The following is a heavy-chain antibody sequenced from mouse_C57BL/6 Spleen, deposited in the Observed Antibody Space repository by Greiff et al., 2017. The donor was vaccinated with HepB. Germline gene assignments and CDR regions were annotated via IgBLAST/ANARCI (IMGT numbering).Heavy chain of an antibody. V-gene: IGHV14-2*01. CDR2: IAPEDGET. J-gene: IGHJ1*03. CDR1: GFNIKDYY. CDR3: ARRDGDSWDCDV. Sequence: EVQLQQSGAELVKPGASVKLSCTASGFNIKDYYMHWVKQRTEPGLEWIGRIAPEDGETKYAPKFQGKATITADTSSNTAYLQLSSRTSEDTAVYYGARRDGDSWDCDVWGTGTTVTVSS. D-gene: IGHD2-13*01.